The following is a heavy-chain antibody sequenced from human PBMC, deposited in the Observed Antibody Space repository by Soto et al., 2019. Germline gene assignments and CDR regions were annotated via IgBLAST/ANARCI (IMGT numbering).Heavy chain of an antibody. CDR2: IFHSGTS. V-gene: IGHV4-59*02. Sequence: PSETLSLTCSVSGGSVSGSYWSWIRQPPGKGLQWIGYIFHSGTSNYHPSLKSRVSISVDTSKNQFSLQLKSVTPEDTAVYYCVRDRYSSSGWFDPWGQGTPVTVSS. CDR1: GGSVSGSY. J-gene: IGHJ5*02. D-gene: IGHD3-10*01. CDR3: VRDRYSSSGWFDP.